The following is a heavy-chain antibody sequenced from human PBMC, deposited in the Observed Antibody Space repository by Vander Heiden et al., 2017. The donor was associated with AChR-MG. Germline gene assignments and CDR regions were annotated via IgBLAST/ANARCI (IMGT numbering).Heavy chain of an antibody. J-gene: IGHJ2*01. CDR3: ARGWDPYPDWYFDL. Sequence: QVQLVQSGAEVKKPRASVKVSCKASGYPFTSSAINWVRQATGQGLEWMGWMNPNSGNTGYAQKFQGRVTMTRNTSISTAYMELSSLRSEDTAVYYCARGWDPYPDWYFDLWGRGTLVTVSS. D-gene: IGHD1-26*01. CDR2: MNPNSGNT. CDR1: GYPFTSSA. V-gene: IGHV1-8*01.